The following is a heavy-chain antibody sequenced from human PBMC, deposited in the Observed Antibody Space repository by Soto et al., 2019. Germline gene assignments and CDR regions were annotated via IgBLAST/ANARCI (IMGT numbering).Heavy chain of an antibody. Sequence: QVQLVQPGAEVKKPGSSVKVSCKASGGTFSSYAISWVRQAPGQGLEWMGGIIRIFSTANYAQKYQGRVTNTEDESTSTAYIERSSRRSEDTAVYYCAKGSPMQRMDVGGHGTRVTVPS. CDR2: IIRIFSTA. J-gene: IGHJ6*02. V-gene: IGHV1-69*01. CDR1: GGTFSSYA. D-gene: IGHD2-2*01. CDR3: AKGSPMQRMDV.